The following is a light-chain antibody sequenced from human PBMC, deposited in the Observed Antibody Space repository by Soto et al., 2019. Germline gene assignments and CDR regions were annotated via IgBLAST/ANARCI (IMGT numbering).Light chain of an antibody. Sequence: QSVLTQPPSASGTPGQRVTISCSGSSSNLGNNYVYWYQHVPGTAPKLLIYSNNQRPSGVPARFSASKSGSSASLAISGLRSEDEADYYCALWDDSLNMVFGGGTKVTVL. CDR3: ALWDDSLNMV. CDR2: SNN. J-gene: IGLJ2*01. V-gene: IGLV1-47*02. CDR1: SSNLGNNY.